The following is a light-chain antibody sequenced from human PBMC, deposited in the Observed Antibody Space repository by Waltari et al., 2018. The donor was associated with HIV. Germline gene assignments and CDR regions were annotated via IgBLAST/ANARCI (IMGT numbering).Light chain of an antibody. CDR2: DVT. CDR3: ASHAGSKDV. J-gene: IGLJ2*01. CDR1: SSDVGAYNY. Sequence: QSALTQPHSASGSPGQSVTISCTGTSSDVGAYNYVSWFQQHPGKAPKLMIYDVTKRPSGVPDRLSGSKSGNTSSLTVSGLQAEDEADYYCASHAGSKDVFGGGTRLTVL. V-gene: IGLV2-8*01.